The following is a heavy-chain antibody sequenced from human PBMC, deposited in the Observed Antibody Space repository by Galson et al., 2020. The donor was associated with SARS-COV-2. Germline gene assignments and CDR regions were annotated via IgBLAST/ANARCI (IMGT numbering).Heavy chain of an antibody. J-gene: IGHJ1*01. Sequence: GGSLRLSCAASGFTFSNYAMHWVRQAPDKGLEWVAVISFDGRNNHYADSVKGRFTISRDNSKNTLYLQMDSLRGGDTAVYYCARDPRYGGNSAYFQHWGQGTLVTVSS. CDR1: GFTFSNYA. CDR2: ISFDGRNN. CDR3: ARDPRYGGNSAYFQH. V-gene: IGHV3-30*04. D-gene: IGHD4-17*01.